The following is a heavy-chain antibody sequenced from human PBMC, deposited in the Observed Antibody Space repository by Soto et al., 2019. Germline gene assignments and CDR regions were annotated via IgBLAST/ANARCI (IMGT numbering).Heavy chain of an antibody. J-gene: IGHJ4*02. D-gene: IGHD2-21*01. CDR2: VNPNSGSK. CDR1: GYTFSDYD. V-gene: IGHV1-8*01. CDR3: ARGVKLWAY. Sequence: QVQLVQSGAEVKKPGASVKVSCKASGYTFSDYDINWVRQAPGQGLEWRGWVNPNSGSKGYAQNXQXXXTXXRNTSISTAYMELGSLTSEDTAFYYCARGVKLWAYWGQGTLVTVSS.